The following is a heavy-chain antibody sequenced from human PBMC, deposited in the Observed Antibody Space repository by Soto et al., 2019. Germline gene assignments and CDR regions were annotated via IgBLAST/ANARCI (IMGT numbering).Heavy chain of an antibody. V-gene: IGHV1-69*02. J-gene: IGHJ4*02. CDR1: GGTFSSYT. Sequence: GASVKVSCKASGGTFSSYTISWVRQAPGQGLEWMGRIIPILGIANYAQKFQGRVTITADKSTSTAYMELNNLESEDTAVYYCSRDDSDWFFNWGRGTLVTVSS. D-gene: IGHD3-9*01. CDR2: IIPILGIA. CDR3: SRDDSDWFFN.